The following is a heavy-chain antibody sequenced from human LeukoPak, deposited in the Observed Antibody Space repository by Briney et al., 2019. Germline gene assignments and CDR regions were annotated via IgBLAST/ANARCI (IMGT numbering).Heavy chain of an antibody. Sequence: GASVKVSCKASGYTFTSYYMHWVRQATGQGLEWMGWMNPNSGNTGYAQKFQGRVTMTRNTSISTAYMELSSLRSEDTAVYYCARESPRVGFDYWGQGTLVTVSS. CDR1: GYTFTSYY. V-gene: IGHV1-8*02. CDR3: ARESPRVGFDY. CDR2: MNPNSGNT. J-gene: IGHJ4*02.